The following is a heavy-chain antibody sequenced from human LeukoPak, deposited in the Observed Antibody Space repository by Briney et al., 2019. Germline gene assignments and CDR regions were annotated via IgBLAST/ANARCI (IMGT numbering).Heavy chain of an antibody. J-gene: IGHJ3*02. CDR3: ARERTNDGFDI. CDR1: GGSVNSGSYY. CDR2: IFYSGRT. Sequence: SETLSLTCTVSGGSVNSGSYYWSWIRQPPGKGLEWIGYIFYSGRTNYNPSLKSRVTISVDTSKNQFSLKLSSVTAADTAVYYCARERTNDGFDIWGQGTMVTVSS. V-gene: IGHV4-61*01. D-gene: IGHD1-7*01.